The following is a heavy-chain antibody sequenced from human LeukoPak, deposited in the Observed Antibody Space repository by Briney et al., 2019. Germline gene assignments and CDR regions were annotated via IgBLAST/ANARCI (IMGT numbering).Heavy chain of an antibody. V-gene: IGHV3-48*03. CDR2: ISSSGSTI. Sequence: PGGSLRLSCAASGFTFSSYVMNWVRQAPGKGLEWVAYISSSGSTIYYADSVKGRFTISRDNAKNSLYLQMNSLRAEDTAVYYCARDCSGGSCYPIYYYYGMDVWGKGTTATVSS. D-gene: IGHD2-15*01. J-gene: IGHJ6*04. CDR1: GFTFSSYV. CDR3: ARDCSGGSCYPIYYYYGMDV.